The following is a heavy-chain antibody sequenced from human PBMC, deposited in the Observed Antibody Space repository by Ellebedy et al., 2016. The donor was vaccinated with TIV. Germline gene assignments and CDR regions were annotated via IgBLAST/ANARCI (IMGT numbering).Heavy chain of an antibody. V-gene: IGHV3-74*01. CDR1: GFTFSSYW. CDR3: ASRGVAVQGADY. J-gene: IGHJ4*02. D-gene: IGHD3-10*01. Sequence: GESLKISCAASGFTFSSYWMHWVRQAPGKGLVWVSLINSDGSRTTYADSVKGRFTISRDNAKNMLYLQMNSLRAEDTAVYYCASRGVAVQGADYWGQGTLVTVSS. CDR2: INSDGSRT.